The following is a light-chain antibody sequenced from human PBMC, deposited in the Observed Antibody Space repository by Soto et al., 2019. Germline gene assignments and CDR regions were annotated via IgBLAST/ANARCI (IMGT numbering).Light chain of an antibody. J-gene: IGLJ1*01. CDR1: SSDVGGYNY. CDR3: NSYTSSSTPYV. V-gene: IGLV2-14*03. Sequence: SVLTQPASVSGSPGQSITISCTGTSSDVGGYNYVSWYQHHPGEAPKLMIYDVSNRPSGVSNRFSGSKSGNTASLTISGLQAEDEADYYCNSYTSSSTPYVFGTGTKVTVL. CDR2: DVS.